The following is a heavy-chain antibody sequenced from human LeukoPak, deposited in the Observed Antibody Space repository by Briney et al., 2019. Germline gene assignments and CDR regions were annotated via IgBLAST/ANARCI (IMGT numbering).Heavy chain of an antibody. CDR1: GFTFSSYG. V-gene: IGHV3-30*18. Sequence: PGRSLRLSCAASGFTFSSYGMHWVRQAPGKGLEWVAVISYDGSNKYYADSVKGRFTISRDNSKNTLYLQMNSLRAEDTAVYYCAKEGLGYYDFWSGKAGYGMDVWGQGTTVTVSS. CDR2: ISYDGSNK. CDR3: AKEGLGYYDFWSGKAGYGMDV. D-gene: IGHD3-3*01. J-gene: IGHJ6*02.